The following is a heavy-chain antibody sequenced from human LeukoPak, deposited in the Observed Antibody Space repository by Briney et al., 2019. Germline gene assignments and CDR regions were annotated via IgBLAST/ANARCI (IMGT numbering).Heavy chain of an antibody. D-gene: IGHD1-1*01. CDR2: INYSGRT. V-gene: IGHV4-59*01. Sequence: TSETLCLTCTVYGASISNSYWKWIGQAAGKGKEWIWYINYSGRTNYPPSLKSRVTISVDTSKNQFSLKLSSVTAADTAVYFCARDPLSTNDFDIWGQGTMVTVSS. J-gene: IGHJ3*02. CDR1: GASISNSY. CDR3: ARDPLSTNDFDI.